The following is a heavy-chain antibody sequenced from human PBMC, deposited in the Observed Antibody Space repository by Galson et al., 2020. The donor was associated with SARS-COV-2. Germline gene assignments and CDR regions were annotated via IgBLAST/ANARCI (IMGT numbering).Heavy chain of an antibody. J-gene: IGHJ6*02. Sequence: SEPLSLPCSLLNETISSYYWSWIGRPPGKGREWIGFVYDSGSTNFNPSLKSRVTMSLDTSRNQLSLKLRSATAADTAVYYCARSTLVWSGKSLAEDGVDVWGQGTTVTVSS. CDR1: NETISSYY. D-gene: IGHD3-10*01. CDR3: ARSTLVWSGKSLAEDGVDV. CDR2: VYDSGST. V-gene: IGHV4-59*01.